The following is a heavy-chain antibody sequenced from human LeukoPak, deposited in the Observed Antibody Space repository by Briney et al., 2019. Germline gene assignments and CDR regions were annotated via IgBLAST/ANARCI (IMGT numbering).Heavy chain of an antibody. J-gene: IGHJ4*02. Sequence: SETLSLTCTVSGGSISNRNYFWGWIRQPPGKGLEWIGTIYYNGDTYYGPSLKSRVTISVDTSKNQFSLRLSSVTAADTAVYYCARQRARSPAPGTDRWDYWGQGTLVTVSS. V-gene: IGHV4-39*01. CDR1: GGSISNRNYF. CDR2: IYYNGDT. CDR3: ARQRARSPAPGTDRWDY. D-gene: IGHD6-13*01.